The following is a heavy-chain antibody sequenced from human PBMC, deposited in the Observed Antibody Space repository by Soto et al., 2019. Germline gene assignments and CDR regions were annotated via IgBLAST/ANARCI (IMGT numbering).Heavy chain of an antibody. Sequence: GGSLRLSCAASGFTFSNAWMSWVRQAPGKGLEWVGRIKSKTDGGTTDYAAPVKGRFTISRDDSKNTLYLQMNSLKTEDTAVYYCTTEINWSQVMDYWGQGTLVTVSS. CDR1: GFTFSNAW. CDR3: TTEINWSQVMDY. J-gene: IGHJ4*02. D-gene: IGHD1-20*01. CDR2: IKSKTDGGTT. V-gene: IGHV3-15*01.